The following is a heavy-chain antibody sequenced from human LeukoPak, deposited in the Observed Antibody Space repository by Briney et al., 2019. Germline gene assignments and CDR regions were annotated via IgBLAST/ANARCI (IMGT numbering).Heavy chain of an antibody. CDR3: ARAKVAGAGYFDY. CDR1: GFTFSTYP. V-gene: IGHV3-64*01. Sequence: PGGSLRLSCSASGFTFSTYPMHWVRQAPGKRLEYVSSISTNGGSTYYANSVKGRFTISRDNSKSTLYLQMGSLRAEDMAVYDCARAKVAGAGYFDYWGQGTLVTASS. CDR2: ISTNGGST. D-gene: IGHD6-19*01. J-gene: IGHJ4*02.